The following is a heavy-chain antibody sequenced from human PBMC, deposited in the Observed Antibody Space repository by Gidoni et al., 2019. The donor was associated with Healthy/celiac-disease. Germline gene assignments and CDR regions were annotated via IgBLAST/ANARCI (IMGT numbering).Heavy chain of an antibody. J-gene: IGHJ4*02. D-gene: IGHD3-16*01. V-gene: IGHV3-48*04. Sequence: EGQLVESGGGLVQPGGSLRHFCAASGFTFSSYSMNWVRQAPGKGLEWVSYISSSSSTIYYADSVKGRFTISRDNAKNSLYLQMNSLRAEDTAVYYCARQAWGLGESGDWGQGTLVTVSS. CDR3: ARQAWGLGESGD. CDR2: ISSSSSTI. CDR1: GFTFSSYS.